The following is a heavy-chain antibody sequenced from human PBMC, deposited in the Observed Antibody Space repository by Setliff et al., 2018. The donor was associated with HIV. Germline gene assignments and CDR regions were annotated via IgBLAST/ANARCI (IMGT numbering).Heavy chain of an antibody. Sequence: GASVKVSCKASGYTFTNYYMHWVRQAPGQGLEWMGIIYPGGARRSYAQRFQGRVTMTTDRSTSTVYMELSSLRSEDTAVYYCARGKIAGAGTIPYWGQGTLVTVSS. CDR3: ARGKIAGAGTIPY. CDR2: IYPGGARR. CDR1: GYTFTNYY. D-gene: IGHD6-19*01. V-gene: IGHV1-46*01. J-gene: IGHJ4*02.